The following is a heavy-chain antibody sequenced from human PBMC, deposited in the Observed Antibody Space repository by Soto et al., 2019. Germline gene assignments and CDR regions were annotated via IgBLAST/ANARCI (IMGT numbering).Heavy chain of an antibody. CDR2: ISAYNGNT. J-gene: IGHJ6*02. V-gene: IGHV1-18*01. CDR3: ARVSGYYDSSGYYGMDV. CDR1: GYTFTSYG. Sequence: SVKVSCKASGYTFTSYGISWVRQAPVQGLEWMGWISAYNGNTNYAQKLQGRVTMTTDTSTSTAYMELRRLRSDDTAVYYCARVSGYYDSSGYYGMDVWGQGTTVTVSS. D-gene: IGHD3-22*01.